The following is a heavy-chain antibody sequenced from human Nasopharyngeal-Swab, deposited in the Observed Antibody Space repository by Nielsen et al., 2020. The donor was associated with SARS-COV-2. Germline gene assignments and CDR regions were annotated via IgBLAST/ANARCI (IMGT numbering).Heavy chain of an antibody. CDR3: ARTDPGVPS. D-gene: IGHD7-27*01. V-gene: IGHV3-11*01. J-gene: IGHJ4*02. CDR2: ISGSGTTI. CDR1: GFTFSDYY. Sequence: GESLKISCVASGFTFSDYYMTWIRQAPGKGLEWVSYISGSGTTIYYTDSVKGRFTISRDNAKNSLYLQMNSLRADDTAVYYCARTDPGVPSWGKGNLVTVSS.